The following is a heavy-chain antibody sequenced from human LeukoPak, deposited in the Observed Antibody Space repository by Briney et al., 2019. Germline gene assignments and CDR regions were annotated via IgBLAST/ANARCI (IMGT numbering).Heavy chain of an antibody. CDR2: IIPIFGTA. CDR1: GGTFSSYA. V-gene: IGHV1-69*05. CDR3: AIWSGYSGSFDY. D-gene: IGHD3-3*01. Sequence: SVTVSCKASGGTFSSYAISWVRQAPGQGLEWMGGIIPIFGTANYAQKFQGRVTITTDESTSTAYMELSSLRSEDTAVYYCAIWSGYSGSFDYWGQGTLVTVSS. J-gene: IGHJ4*02.